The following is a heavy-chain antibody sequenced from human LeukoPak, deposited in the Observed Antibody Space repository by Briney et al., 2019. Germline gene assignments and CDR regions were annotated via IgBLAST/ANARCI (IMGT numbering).Heavy chain of an antibody. J-gene: IGHJ6*02. D-gene: IGHD6-13*01. V-gene: IGHV3-9*01. CDR3: AKALRGYYYYNGMDV. CDR1: GFTFDEYA. Sequence: GGSLRLSCAASGFTFDEYAMYWVRHAPGKGREWVSGIRWNGGSIGYADSVKGRFTISRDNAKNSLYLQMNSLRAEDTALYYCAKALRGYYYYNGMDVWGQGITVTVSS. CDR2: IRWNGGSI.